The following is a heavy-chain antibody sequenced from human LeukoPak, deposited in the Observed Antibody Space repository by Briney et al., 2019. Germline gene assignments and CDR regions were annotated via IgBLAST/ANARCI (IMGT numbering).Heavy chain of an antibody. CDR2: IYYSGST. CDR1: GGSISTYY. Sequence: PSETLSLTCTVSGGSISTYYWSWIRQPPGKGLEWIGYIYYSGSTNYNPSLKSRVTISVDTSKNQFSLKLSPVTAADTAVYYCARDSSGRYFDYWGQGTLVTVSS. CDR3: ARDSSGRYFDY. J-gene: IGHJ4*02. V-gene: IGHV4-59*01. D-gene: IGHD3-22*01.